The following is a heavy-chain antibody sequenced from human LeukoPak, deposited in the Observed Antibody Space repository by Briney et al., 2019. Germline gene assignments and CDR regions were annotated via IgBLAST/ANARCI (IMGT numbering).Heavy chain of an antibody. D-gene: IGHD2-15*01. J-gene: IGHJ4*02. CDR1: GVSINISY. Sequence: SETLSLTCTVSGVSINISYWSWIRQPPGKGLEWIGFIYYGGSINYNPSLKSRVTISVDSSKNQFSLKLSSVTAADTAVYYCAREIGYCSGGSCYSGYYFDYWGQGTLVTVSS. CDR3: AREIGYCSGGSCYSGYYFDY. V-gene: IGHV4-59*12. CDR2: IYYGGSI.